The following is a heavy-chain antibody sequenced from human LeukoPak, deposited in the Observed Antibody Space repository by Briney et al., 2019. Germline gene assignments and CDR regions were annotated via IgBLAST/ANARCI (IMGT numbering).Heavy chain of an antibody. Sequence: SETLSLTCGVSGYSISSGYYWGWIRQPPGKGLEWIGNIYYNGGTYYNPSLKSRVTISVDTSKNQFSLKVTSVTAADTAVYYCARDRSLGYSSGSYDYWGQGTLVTVSS. J-gene: IGHJ4*02. D-gene: IGHD3-10*01. V-gene: IGHV4-38-2*02. CDR2: IYYNGGT. CDR1: GYSISSGYY. CDR3: ARDRSLGYSSGSYDY.